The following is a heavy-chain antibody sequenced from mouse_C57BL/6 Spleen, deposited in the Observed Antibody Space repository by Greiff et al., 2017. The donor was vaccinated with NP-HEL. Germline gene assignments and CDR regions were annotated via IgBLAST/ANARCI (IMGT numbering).Heavy chain of an antibody. D-gene: IGHD2-5*01. J-gene: IGHJ4*01. V-gene: IGHV1-42*01. Sequence: EVQLQQSGPELVKPGASVKISCKASGYSFTGYYMNWVKQSPEKSLEWIGEINPSTGGTTYNQKFKAKATLTVDKSSSTAYMQLKSLKSEDSAVFYFARAYSNYASMDYWGQGTSVTVSS. CDR1: GYSFTGYY. CDR3: ARAYSNYASMDY. CDR2: INPSTGGT.